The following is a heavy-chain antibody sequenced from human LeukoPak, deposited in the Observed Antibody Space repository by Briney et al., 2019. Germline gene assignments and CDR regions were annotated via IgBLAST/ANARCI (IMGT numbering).Heavy chain of an antibody. CDR2: ISGSGGTT. V-gene: IGHV3-23*01. CDR3: ARFQDCGGDCPFDY. D-gene: IGHD2-21*02. CDR1: GFTFTSYA. J-gene: IGHJ4*02. Sequence: GGSLRLSCAVSGFTFTSYAMSWVRQAPGKGLEWVSTISGSGGTTYYADSVKGRFTISRDNSKNTLYLQMNSLRAEDTALYYCARFQDCGGDCPFDYWGQGTLATVSS.